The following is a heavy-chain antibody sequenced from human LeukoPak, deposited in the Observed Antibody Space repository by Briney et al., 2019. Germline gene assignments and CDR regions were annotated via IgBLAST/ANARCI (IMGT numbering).Heavy chain of an antibody. D-gene: IGHD1-26*01. CDR2: IYYSGST. Sequence: PSETLSLTCTVSGGSISSYYWSWIRQPPGKGLEWIGYIYYSGSTNYNPSLKSRVTISVDTSKNQFSLKLSSVTAADTAVYYCARVRVPVGATTVPRAFDIWGQGTMVTVSS. CDR3: ARVRVPVGATTVPRAFDI. CDR1: GGSISSYY. V-gene: IGHV4-59*01. J-gene: IGHJ3*02.